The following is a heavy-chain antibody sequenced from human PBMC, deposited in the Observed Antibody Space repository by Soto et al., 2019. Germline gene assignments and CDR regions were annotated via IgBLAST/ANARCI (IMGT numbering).Heavy chain of an antibody. Sequence: ASVKVSCKASGYTFTSYCISWVRQAPGQGLEWMGWISAYNGNTNYAQKLQGRVTMTTDTSTSTAYMELRSLRSDDTAVYYCARDRLVGATTSFDYWGQGTLVTVSS. CDR3: ARDRLVGATTSFDY. CDR2: ISAYNGNT. V-gene: IGHV1-18*01. J-gene: IGHJ4*02. CDR1: GYTFTSYC. D-gene: IGHD1-26*01.